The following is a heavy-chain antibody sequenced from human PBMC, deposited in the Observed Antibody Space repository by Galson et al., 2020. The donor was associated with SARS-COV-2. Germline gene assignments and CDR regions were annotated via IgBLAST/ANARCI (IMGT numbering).Heavy chain of an antibody. CDR3: ARSTYRHYYHSNGYRWFDP. J-gene: IGHJ5*02. CDR1: GYTYTDYG. Sequence: GESLKISCKASGYTYTDYGISWVRQAPGQGLEWMGGVSAYSGTTDYAQNLQGRVTMTTDTSTNTAYMELRSLRSDDTAVYYCARSTYRHYYHSNGYRWFDPWGQGTLVTVSS. CDR2: VSAYSGTT. D-gene: IGHD3-22*01. V-gene: IGHV1-18*01.